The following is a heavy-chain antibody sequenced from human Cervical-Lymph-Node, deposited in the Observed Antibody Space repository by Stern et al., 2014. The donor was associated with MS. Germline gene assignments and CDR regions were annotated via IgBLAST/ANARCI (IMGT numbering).Heavy chain of an antibody. D-gene: IGHD6-19*01. Sequence: VQLVESGAEVKKPGSSVKVSCKASGGTFSSYAISWVRQAPGQGLEWMGGLIPIFGTANYAQKFQGRVTITADESTSTAYMELSSLRSEDTAVYYCARGGQAVAGKDYFDYWGQGTLVTVSS. CDR3: ARGGQAVAGKDYFDY. CDR1: GGTFSSYA. CDR2: LIPIFGTA. J-gene: IGHJ4*02. V-gene: IGHV1-69*01.